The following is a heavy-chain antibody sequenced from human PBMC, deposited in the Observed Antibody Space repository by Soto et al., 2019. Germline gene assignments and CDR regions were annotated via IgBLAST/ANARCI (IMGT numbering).Heavy chain of an antibody. J-gene: IGHJ4*02. CDR3: GKPGYSSSAFDS. Sequence: VQLVESGGGLVQPGGSLRLSCSASGFSFSTYTLHWVRQAPGRGLESVAVVSSDGGSIHYAASVKGRFTISRDNSMSTLYLQLRGLKPDDTAVYYCGKPGYSSSAFDSWGQGTLVTVSS. D-gene: IGHD2-2*01. V-gene: IGHV3-64D*08. CDR2: VSSDGGSI. CDR1: GFSFSTYT.